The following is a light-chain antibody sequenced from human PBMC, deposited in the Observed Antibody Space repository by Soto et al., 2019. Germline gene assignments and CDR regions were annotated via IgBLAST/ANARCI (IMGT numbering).Light chain of an antibody. J-gene: IGLJ3*02. CDR2: EVT. CDR3: NSYTSSSTWV. V-gene: IGLV2-14*01. CDR1: SSDVGTYNH. Sequence: QSALTQPASVSGSPGQSITISCTGTSSDVGTYNHVSWYQQHPGKAPKLMIYEVTNRPSGVGNRFSGSKSGNTASLTISGLQAEDEADYYCNSYTSSSTWVFGGGTKLTVL.